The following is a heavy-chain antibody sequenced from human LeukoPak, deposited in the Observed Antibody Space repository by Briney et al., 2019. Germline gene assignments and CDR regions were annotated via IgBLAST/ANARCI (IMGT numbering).Heavy chain of an antibody. D-gene: IGHD5-12*01. CDR1: GYTFTGYY. CDR3: ARDLSLRVATMPYYMDV. V-gene: IGHV1-2*02. Sequence: ASVKVSCKASGYTFTGYYMHWVRQAPGQGLEWMGWINPNSGGTSYAQKFQGRVTMTRDTSISTAYMELSRLRSDDTAVYYCARDLSLRVATMPYYMDVWGKGTTVTVSS. J-gene: IGHJ6*03. CDR2: INPNSGGT.